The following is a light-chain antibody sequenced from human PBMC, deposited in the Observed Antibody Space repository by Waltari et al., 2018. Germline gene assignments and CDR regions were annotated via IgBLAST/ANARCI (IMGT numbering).Light chain of an antibody. V-gene: IGKV3-15*01. CDR2: DST. Sequence: ITQSPATLSVPLGARCILPCRASHNIGSALAWYQHKPGQAPRLLIYDSTNRATGIPPRFSGGGSGTDFTLTINTLQSEDLALYFCQHYDNWMYSFGQGTNLEIK. CDR1: HNIGSA. J-gene: IGKJ2*01. CDR3: QHYDNWMYS.